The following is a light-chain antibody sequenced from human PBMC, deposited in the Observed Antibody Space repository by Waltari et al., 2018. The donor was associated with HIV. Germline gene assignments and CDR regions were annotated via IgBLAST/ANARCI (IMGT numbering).Light chain of an antibody. CDR3: QQRSNWPPLT. Sequence: EIVLTQSPATLSLSPGDRATLSCRASQSVNDYIAWYQHKPGQAPRLLIYDVSTSATGIPARFSGSRSGTDFTLTISSLEPEDFAVYYCQQRSNWPPLTFGGGTKVEIK. CDR1: QSVNDY. V-gene: IGKV3-11*01. CDR2: DVS. J-gene: IGKJ4*01.